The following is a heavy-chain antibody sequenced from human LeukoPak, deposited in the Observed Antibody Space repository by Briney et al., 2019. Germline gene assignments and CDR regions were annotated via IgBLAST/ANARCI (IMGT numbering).Heavy chain of an antibody. J-gene: IGHJ6*02. Sequence: SETLSLTCTVSGDSISSSVYYWGWIRQPPGKGLEWIGSIYYSGSTYYNPSLKSRVTISVDTSKNQFSLKLSSVTAADTAVYYCASHPGQQLVVYYYYGMDVWGQGTTVTVSS. CDR2: IYYSGST. V-gene: IGHV4-39*01. CDR3: ASHPGQQLVVYYYYGMDV. CDR1: GDSISSSVYY. D-gene: IGHD6-13*01.